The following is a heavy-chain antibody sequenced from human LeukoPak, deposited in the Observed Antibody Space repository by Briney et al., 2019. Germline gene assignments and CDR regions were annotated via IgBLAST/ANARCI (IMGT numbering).Heavy chain of an antibody. J-gene: IGHJ4*02. Sequence: KTGGSLRLSCAASGFTFSSYSMNWVRQAPGKGLEWVSSISSSSSYIYYADSVKGRFTIPRDNAKNSLYLQMNSLRAEDTAVYYCARGAAAANFDYWGQGTLVTVSS. V-gene: IGHV3-21*04. CDR1: GFTFSSYS. CDR3: ARGAAAANFDY. D-gene: IGHD6-13*01. CDR2: ISSSSSYI.